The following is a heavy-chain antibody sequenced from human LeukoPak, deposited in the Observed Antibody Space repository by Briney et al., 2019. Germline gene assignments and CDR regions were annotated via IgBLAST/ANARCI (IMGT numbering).Heavy chain of an antibody. V-gene: IGHV4-31*03. CDR1: GGSISSGDYY. J-gene: IGHJ6*02. Sequence: SETLSLTCTVSGGSISSGDYYWNWIRQHPGKGLEWIGYIYYNGNTYYNPSLKSRVTISVDTSKNQFSLKLSSVTAADTAVYYCARHLGYCTNGICYNYYYYGLDVWGQGTTVTVSS. CDR3: ARHLGYCTNGICYNYYYYGLDV. D-gene: IGHD2-8*01. CDR2: IYYNGNT.